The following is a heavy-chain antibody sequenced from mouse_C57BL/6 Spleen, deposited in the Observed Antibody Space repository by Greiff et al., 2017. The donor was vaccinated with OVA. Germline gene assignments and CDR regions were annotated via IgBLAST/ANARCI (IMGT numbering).Heavy chain of an antibody. Sequence: EVKLVESGGGLVQPGGSLSLSCAASGFTFTDYYMSWVRQPPGKALEWLGFIRNTANGYTTEYSASVKGRFTISRDNSQSILYLQMNALRAEDSATYYCARSYSNSYYFDYWGQGTTLTVSS. CDR3: ARSYSNSYYFDY. J-gene: IGHJ2*01. V-gene: IGHV7-3*01. CDR1: GFTFTDYY. CDR2: IRNTANGYTT. D-gene: IGHD2-5*01.